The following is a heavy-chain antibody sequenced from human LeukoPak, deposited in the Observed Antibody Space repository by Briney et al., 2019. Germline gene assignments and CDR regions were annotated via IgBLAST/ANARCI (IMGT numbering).Heavy chain of an antibody. Sequence: SETLSLTCTVSGVSISSCYWSWIRQPPGKGLEWIGYIYYSGRTNNNPAIKSRVTILVDTSKNHVSLKLSSVTAADTAVYYCASYGSGSYAFDIWGQGTMVTVSS. J-gene: IGHJ3*02. V-gene: IGHV4-59*08. CDR3: ASYGSGSYAFDI. CDR2: IYYSGRT. D-gene: IGHD3-10*01. CDR1: GVSISSCY.